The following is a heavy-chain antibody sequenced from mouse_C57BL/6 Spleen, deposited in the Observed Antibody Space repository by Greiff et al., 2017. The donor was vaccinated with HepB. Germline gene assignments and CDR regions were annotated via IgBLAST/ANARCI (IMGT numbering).Heavy chain of an antibody. Sequence: EVKLVESGGGLVKPGGSLKLSCAASGFTFSDYGMHWVRQAPEKGLEWVAYISSGSSTIYYADTVKGRFTISRDNAKNTLFLQMTSLRSEDTAMYYCARPGIYYDDPWFAYWGQGTLVTVSA. CDR2: ISSGSSTI. CDR3: ARPGIYYDDPWFAY. D-gene: IGHD2-13*01. V-gene: IGHV5-17*01. CDR1: GFTFSDYG. J-gene: IGHJ3*01.